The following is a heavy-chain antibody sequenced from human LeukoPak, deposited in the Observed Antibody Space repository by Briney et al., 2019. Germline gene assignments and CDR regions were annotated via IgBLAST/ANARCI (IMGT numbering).Heavy chain of an antibody. Sequence: PGGSLRLSCTASGFTFSNHAMTWVRQAPGKGLEWVSSMSSGGTYIYYAASVRGRFTISRDNAKNSLYLVMNSLRAEDTATYYCARDRPTGASRVFVVQWGQGTLVTVSS. V-gene: IGHV3-21*01. CDR1: GFTFSNHA. CDR3: ARDRPTGASRVFVVQ. J-gene: IGHJ4*02. D-gene: IGHD2-15*01. CDR2: MSSGGTYI.